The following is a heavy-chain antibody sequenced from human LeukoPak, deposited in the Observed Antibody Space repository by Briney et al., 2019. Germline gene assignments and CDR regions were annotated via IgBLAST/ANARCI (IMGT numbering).Heavy chain of an antibody. Sequence: PGGSLRLSCAASGFTFSSYWMHWVRQAPGKGLVWVSRINTDGSSTSYADSVKGRFTISRDNAKNSLYLQMNSLRAEDTAVYYCARDLDFSGYAGHYFDYWGQGTLVTVSS. D-gene: IGHD5-12*01. CDR3: ARDLDFSGYAGHYFDY. J-gene: IGHJ4*02. CDR1: GFTFSSYW. CDR2: INTDGSST. V-gene: IGHV3-74*01.